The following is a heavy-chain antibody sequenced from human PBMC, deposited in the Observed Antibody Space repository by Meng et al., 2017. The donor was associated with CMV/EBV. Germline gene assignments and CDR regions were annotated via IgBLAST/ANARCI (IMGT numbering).Heavy chain of an antibody. CDR1: GGSVSSGSDSGGSVH. V-gene: IGHV4-61*01. J-gene: IGHJ6*02. CDR2: VYHSGTT. Sequence: GSLRLSCTVSGGSVSSGSDSGGSVHGSWIRQTPGKGLEWIGHVYHSGTTNYNPSHKSRVTISGDTSKKQFSLKLSSVTAADTAVYYCAREEYNSGPRVYYYYGMDVWGQGITVTVSS. CDR3: AREEYNSGPRVYYYYGMDV. D-gene: IGHD1-20*01.